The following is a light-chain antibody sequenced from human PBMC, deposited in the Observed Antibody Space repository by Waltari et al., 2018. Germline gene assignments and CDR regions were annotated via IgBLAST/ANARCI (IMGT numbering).Light chain of an antibody. CDR1: DPNIAGNS. CDR3: AAWDDSRNGWV. V-gene: IGLV1-44*01. J-gene: IGLJ3*02. Sequence: QSVLTQPPSASGTPGQTVTISCSGGDPNIAGNSVNCYQKFPGAAPKLLIFRNNQRPSGVPDRFSGSKSGTSASLAISGLQSEDESDYLCAAWDDSRNGWVFGEGTKVAVL. CDR2: RNN.